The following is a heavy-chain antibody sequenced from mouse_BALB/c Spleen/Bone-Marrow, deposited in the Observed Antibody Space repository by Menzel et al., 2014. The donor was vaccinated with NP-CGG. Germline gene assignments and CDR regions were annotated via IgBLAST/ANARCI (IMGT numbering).Heavy chain of an antibody. Sequence: EVQVVESGGGLVQPGGSLRLSCAPSGFTFTDYYMSWVRQPPGKALEWLGFIRNKANGYTTEYSASVKGRFTISRDNSQSILYLQMNTLRAEDSATYYCARDINYDIYWYSDVWGAGTTVTVSS. CDR2: IRNKANGYTT. CDR1: GFTFTDYY. J-gene: IGHJ1*01. V-gene: IGHV7-3*02. D-gene: IGHD2-4*01. CDR3: ARDINYDIYWYSDV.